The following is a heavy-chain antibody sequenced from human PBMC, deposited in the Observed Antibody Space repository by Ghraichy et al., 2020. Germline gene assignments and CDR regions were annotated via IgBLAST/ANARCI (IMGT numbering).Heavy chain of an antibody. D-gene: IGHD6-19*01. CDR2: INPNSGGT. V-gene: IGHV1-2*02. Sequence: ASVKVSCKASGYTFTGYYMHWVRQAPGQGLEWMGWINPNSGGTNYAQKFQGRVTMTRDTSISTAYMELSRLGSDDTAVYYCARGRGWAGEFDYWGQGTLVTVSS. CDR1: GYTFTGYY. J-gene: IGHJ4*02. CDR3: ARGRGWAGEFDY.